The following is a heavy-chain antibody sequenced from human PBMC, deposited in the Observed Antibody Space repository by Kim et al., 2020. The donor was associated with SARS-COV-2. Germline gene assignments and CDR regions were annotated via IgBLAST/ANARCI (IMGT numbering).Heavy chain of an antibody. V-gene: IGHV3-23*01. CDR3: IGGWYFDY. CDR1: GFTFSSYG. CDR2: IRTSGGST. Sequence: GGSLRLSCAASGFTFSSYGMNWVRQAPGKGLEWVSSIRTSGGSTYHADSVKGRFTISRDNSKNTLYLQMNSLRTEDTAVYYCIGGWYFDYWGQGTLVTVSS. J-gene: IGHJ4*02. D-gene: IGHD2-15*01.